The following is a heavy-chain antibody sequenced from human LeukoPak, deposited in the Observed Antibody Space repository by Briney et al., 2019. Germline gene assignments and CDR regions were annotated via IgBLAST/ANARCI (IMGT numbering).Heavy chain of an antibody. Sequence: ASVKVSCKASGGTFSSYAISWVRQAPGQGLEWMGRIIPILGIANYAQKFQGRVTITADKSTSTAYMELSSLRSEDTAVYYCARDLAPGVASDYWGQGTLVTVPS. CDR3: ARDLAPGVASDY. D-gene: IGHD3-3*01. V-gene: IGHV1-69*04. CDR2: IIPILGIA. CDR1: GGTFSSYA. J-gene: IGHJ4*02.